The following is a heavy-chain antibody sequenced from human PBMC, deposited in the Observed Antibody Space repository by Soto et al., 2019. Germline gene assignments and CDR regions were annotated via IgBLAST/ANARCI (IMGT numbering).Heavy chain of an antibody. Sequence: SETLSLTCTVSGGSISSGDYYWSWIRQPPGKGLEWIGYIYYSGSTYYNPSLKSRVTISVDTSKNQFSLKLSSVTAADTAVYYCARSIYDYVWGSYRYTLPYFDYWGQGTLVTVSS. J-gene: IGHJ4*02. CDR3: ARSIYDYVWGSYRYTLPYFDY. D-gene: IGHD3-16*02. CDR1: GGSISSGDYY. CDR2: IYYSGST. V-gene: IGHV4-30-4*01.